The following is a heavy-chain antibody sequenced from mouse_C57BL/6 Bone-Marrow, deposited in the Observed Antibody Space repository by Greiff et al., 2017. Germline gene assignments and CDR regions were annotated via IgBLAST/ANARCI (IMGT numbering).Heavy chain of an antibody. V-gene: IGHV1-81*01. CDR2: IYPRSGNT. Sequence: VQLQESGAELARPGASVKLSCKASGYTFTSYGISWVKQRTGQGLEWIGEIYPRSGNTYYNEKFKGKATLTADKSSSPAYMELRSLTSEDAAVYFCAREGVDDGGFAYWGQGTLVTVSA. D-gene: IGHD1-1*01. J-gene: IGHJ3*01. CDR3: AREGVDDGGFAY. CDR1: GYTFTSYG.